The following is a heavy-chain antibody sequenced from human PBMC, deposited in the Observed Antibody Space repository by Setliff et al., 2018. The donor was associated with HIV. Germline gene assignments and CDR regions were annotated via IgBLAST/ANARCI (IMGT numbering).Heavy chain of an antibody. Sequence: GGSLRLSCTASGFSIGSYGMHWVRQAPGKGLEWVALIWYDGSNRYYADSVKGRFTISRDNSGNTLSLQMNRLRAEDTATYYCAKDYASIMIGFYGVDGWGQGTTVTVSS. CDR1: GFSIGSYG. J-gene: IGHJ6*02. D-gene: IGHD3-16*01. CDR2: IWYDGSNR. CDR3: AKDYASIMIGFYGVDG. V-gene: IGHV3-33*06.